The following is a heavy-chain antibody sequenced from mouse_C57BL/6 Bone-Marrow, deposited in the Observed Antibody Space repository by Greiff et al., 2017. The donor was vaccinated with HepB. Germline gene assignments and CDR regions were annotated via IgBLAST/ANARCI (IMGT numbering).Heavy chain of an antibody. V-gene: IGHV5-12*01. CDR2: ISNGGGST. J-gene: IGHJ3*01. CDR1: GFTFSDYY. CDR3: ARQPWFAY. Sequence: EVQLVESGGGLVQPGGSLKLSCAASGFTFSDYYMYWVRQTPEKRLEWVAYISNGGGSTYYPDTVKGRFTISRDNAKNTLYLQMSRLKSVDTAMYYCARQPWFAYWGQGTLVTVSA.